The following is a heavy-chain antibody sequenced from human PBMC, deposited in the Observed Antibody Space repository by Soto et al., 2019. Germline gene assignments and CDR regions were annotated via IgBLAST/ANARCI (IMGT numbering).Heavy chain of an antibody. CDR3: AKDHHTTRPVARDF. Sequence: GGSLRLSCAASGFTFSTYAMAWIRQAPGKGLEWVSGISNNGGRTYYAASVKGRFTISRDNSKNTLYLQMNSLSPEDTAIYYCAKDHHTTRPVARDFWGQATLVTVSS. CDR2: ISNNGGRT. D-gene: IGHD6-19*01. V-gene: IGHV3-23*01. J-gene: IGHJ1*01. CDR1: GFTFSTYA.